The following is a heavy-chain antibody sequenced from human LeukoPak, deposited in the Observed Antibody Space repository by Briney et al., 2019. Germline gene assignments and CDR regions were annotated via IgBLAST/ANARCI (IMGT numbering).Heavy chain of an antibody. Sequence: ASVKVSCKASGYTFTGYYMHWVRPAPGQGLEWMGWINPNSGGTNYAQKFQGRVTMTRDTSISTAYMELSRLRSDDTAVYYCARGVATGNLGLFDYWGQGTLVTVSS. CDR2: INPNSGGT. CDR3: ARGVATGNLGLFDY. V-gene: IGHV1-2*02. CDR1: GYTFTGYY. D-gene: IGHD5-12*01. J-gene: IGHJ4*02.